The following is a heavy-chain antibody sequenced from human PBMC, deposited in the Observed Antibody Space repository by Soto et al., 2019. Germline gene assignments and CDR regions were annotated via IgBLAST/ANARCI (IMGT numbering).Heavy chain of an antibody. V-gene: IGHV3-48*03. CDR1: GFTFSSYE. CDR3: ARDPLKRVGSSSWYDY. Sequence: GGSLRLSCAAYGFTFSSYEMNWVRQAPGKGLEWVSYISSSGSTIYYADSVKGRFTISRDNAKNSLYLQMNSLRAEDTAVYYCARDPLKRVGSSSWYDYWGQGTLVTVSS. J-gene: IGHJ4*02. D-gene: IGHD6-13*01. CDR2: ISSSGSTI.